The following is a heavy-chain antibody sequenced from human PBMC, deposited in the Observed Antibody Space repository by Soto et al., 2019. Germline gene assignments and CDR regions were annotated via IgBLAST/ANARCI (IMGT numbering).Heavy chain of an antibody. D-gene: IGHD3-16*01. CDR3: ARDQDTFGQAVFDS. CDR2: IKTDGSST. CDR1: GFTLSSRW. V-gene: IGHV3-74*01. Sequence: EVQLVESGGGLVQPGVSLRLSCAASGFTLSSRWMHWVRQAPGKGLVWVSRIKTDGSSTSYADSVKGRFTISRDNAKNTLYLQMNSLRAEDTAMYYCARDQDTFGQAVFDSWGQGTLVTVSS. J-gene: IGHJ4*02.